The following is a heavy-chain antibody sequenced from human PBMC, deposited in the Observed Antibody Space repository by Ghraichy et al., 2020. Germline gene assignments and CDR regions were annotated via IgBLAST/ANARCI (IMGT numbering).Heavy chain of an antibody. D-gene: IGHD2-2*01. CDR3: VRGQPGIPAASYFDF. CDR1: GFTFGSYA. CDR2: VSHTSNLI. Sequence: GVLNISCTASGFTFGSYAMNWVRQAPGQGLEWISYVSHTSNLIYYAASVEGRFTISRDNAKNSLYLQMNSLSHEDTAVYYCVRGQPGIPAASYFDFWGQGTLVTVSS. V-gene: IGHV3-48*02. J-gene: IGHJ4*02.